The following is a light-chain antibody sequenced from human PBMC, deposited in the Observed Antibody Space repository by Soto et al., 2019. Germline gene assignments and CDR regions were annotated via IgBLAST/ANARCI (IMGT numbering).Light chain of an antibody. Sequence: QPVLTKSSSVSASLGSWVKLTCTLSSGHSSYIIAWHQQQPGKAPRYLLKLEGSGNYNKGSGVPDRFSGSTSGADRYLIISNLQSEDEADYYCETWDSDTRVLFGGGTKLTVL. J-gene: IGLJ2*01. CDR2: LEGSGNY. V-gene: IGLV4-60*03. CDR3: ETWDSDTRVL. CDR1: SGHSSYI.